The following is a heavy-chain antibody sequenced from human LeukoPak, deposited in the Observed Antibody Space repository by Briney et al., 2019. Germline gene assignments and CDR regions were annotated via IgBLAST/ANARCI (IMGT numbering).Heavy chain of an antibody. CDR1: QFTFSNYA. J-gene: IGHJ5*02. CDR3: AKAPYGSGSFRMNWFDP. Sequence: GGSLRLSCAASQFTFSNYAMTWVRQAPGKGLEWVSDINGRGVSTYYADSVKGRFTISRDNSKNTLYLQMDSLRAEDTAVYYCAKAPYGSGSFRMNWFDPWGRGTLVTVSS. D-gene: IGHD3-10*01. CDR2: INGRGVST. V-gene: IGHV3-23*01.